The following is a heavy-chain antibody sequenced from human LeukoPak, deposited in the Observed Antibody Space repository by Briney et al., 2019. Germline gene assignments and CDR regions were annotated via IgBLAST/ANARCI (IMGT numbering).Heavy chain of an antibody. D-gene: IGHD2-2*01. CDR1: GGTFSKYA. CDR3: SRSNIVVVPAAHPYYYGMDD. CDR2: ILPIFGTT. J-gene: IGHJ6*02. V-gene: IGHV1-69*13. Sequence: GASVTVSCTASGGTFSKYAFNWVRQAPGEGLEWMGGILPIFGTTKYAQKFQGRVTITADEATSTAYMELSSLRAEDTAVFYCSRSNIVVVPAAHPYYYGMDDWGQGTTVTVSS.